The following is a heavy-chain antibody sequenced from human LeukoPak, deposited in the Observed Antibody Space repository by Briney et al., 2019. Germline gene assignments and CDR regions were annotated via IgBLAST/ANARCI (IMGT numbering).Heavy chain of an antibody. V-gene: IGHV3-21*01. J-gene: IGHJ4*02. Sequence: GGSLRLSCAASGFTFSSYSMNWVRQAPGKGLEWVSSISTSSSYIYYADSVKGRFTISRDNAKNSLYLQMNSLRAEDTAVYYCARAWGAMVTGFNCWGQGTLVTVSS. D-gene: IGHD5-18*01. CDR3: ARAWGAMVTGFNC. CDR2: ISTSSSYI. CDR1: GFTFSSYS.